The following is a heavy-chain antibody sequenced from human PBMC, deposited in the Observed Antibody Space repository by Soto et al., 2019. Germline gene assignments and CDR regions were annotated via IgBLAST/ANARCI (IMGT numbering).Heavy chain of an antibody. V-gene: IGHV4-59*08. CDR3: ERHGFGSLHGLVDV. J-gene: IGHJ6*02. CDR2: IKYNGDS. D-gene: IGHD3-10*01. CDR1: GGSITNYY. Sequence: QVQLQESGPGLVKPSETLSLTCTVSGGSITNYYCSWFRQPPGKGLEWIGYIKYNGDSAYNLSLKXXVXVSMDTSKTQFSLMLESVTATDTAVYYCERHGFGSLHGLVDVWGQGTTVIVSS.